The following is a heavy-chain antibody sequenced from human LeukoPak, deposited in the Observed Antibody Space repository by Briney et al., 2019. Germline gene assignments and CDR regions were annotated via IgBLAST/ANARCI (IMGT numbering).Heavy chain of an antibody. Sequence: GSVKVSCKASGYTFTNYGISWVRQAPGQGLEWMGWISAYSGNTNYAQKLQGRVTVTTDTSTTTAYMELRGLTSDDTAVYYCARDPGSWSLDYWGQGTLVTVSS. CDR3: ARDPGSWSLDY. V-gene: IGHV1-18*01. D-gene: IGHD6-13*01. J-gene: IGHJ4*02. CDR2: ISAYSGNT. CDR1: GYTFTNYG.